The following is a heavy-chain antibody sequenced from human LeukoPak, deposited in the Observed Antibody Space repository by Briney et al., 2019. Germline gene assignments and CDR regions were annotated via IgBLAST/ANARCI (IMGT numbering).Heavy chain of an antibody. CDR1: GFTFSSHV. CDR2: ISNDGTTK. CDR3: VKEKDCGRECYFFDS. J-gene: IGHJ4*02. V-gene: IGHV3-30*04. Sequence: GRSLRLSCAASGFTFSSHVFYWVRQAPGKGLEWVAFISNDGTTKYYADSVKGRFTISRDNRQDTLYLQMNSLTTEDTAIYYCVKEKDCGRECYFFDSWGQGALVTVSS. D-gene: IGHD2-21*01.